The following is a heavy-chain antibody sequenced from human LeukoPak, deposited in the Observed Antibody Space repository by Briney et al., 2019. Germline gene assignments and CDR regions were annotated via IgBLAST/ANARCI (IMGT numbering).Heavy chain of an antibody. CDR3: ARHPLIYYGMDV. CDR1: GYSISSGFY. D-gene: IGHD3/OR15-3a*01. J-gene: IGHJ6*02. CDR2: IYHSGTT. V-gene: IGHV4-38-2*02. Sequence: SETLSLTCTVSGYSISSGFYWGWIRQPPGKGLEWIGSIYHSGTTNYIPSLKSRVTISVDTSKNQFSLRLSSVTAADTAVYFCARHPLIYYGMDVWGQGTTVTVSS.